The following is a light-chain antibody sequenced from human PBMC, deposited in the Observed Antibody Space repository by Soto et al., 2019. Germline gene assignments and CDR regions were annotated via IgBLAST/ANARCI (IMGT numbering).Light chain of an antibody. CDR3: QQYNNWPQT. J-gene: IGKJ1*01. CDR1: QAINNN. Sequence: TQAPDTLSVSPMEIASLSFRASQAINNNVAWYQLKDGQVPRLLIYGASTRAADVPARFSGGGSGTEFTLTISSLQSEDFAEYHCQQYNNWPQTFGQGTKVDI. CDR2: GAS. V-gene: IGKV3-15*01.